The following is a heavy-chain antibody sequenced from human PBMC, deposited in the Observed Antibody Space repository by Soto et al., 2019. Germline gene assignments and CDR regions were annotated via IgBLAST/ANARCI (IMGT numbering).Heavy chain of an antibody. J-gene: IGHJ6*03. CDR1: GGSFSGYY. CDR2: INHSGST. CDR3: ASCPPPAYYYYYMDV. Sequence: PSETLSLTCAVYGGSFSGYYWSWIRQPPGKGLEWIGEINHSGSTNYNPSLKSRVTISVDTSKNQFSLKLSSVTAADTAVYYCASCPPPAYYYYYMDVWGKGTTVTVSS. V-gene: IGHV4-34*01.